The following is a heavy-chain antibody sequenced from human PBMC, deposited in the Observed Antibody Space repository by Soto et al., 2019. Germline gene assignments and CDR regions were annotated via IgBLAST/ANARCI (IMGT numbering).Heavy chain of an antibody. D-gene: IGHD6-19*01. CDR1: GGTFSSYA. V-gene: IGHV1-69*01. Sequence: QVQLVQSGAEVKKPGSSVKVSCKASGGTFSSYASSWVRQAPGQGLEWMGGIIPIFGTANYAQKFQGRVTITADESTSTAYMELSSLRSEDTAVYYCARDPAPGYSSRRFWFDPWGQGTLVTVSS. J-gene: IGHJ5*02. CDR3: ARDPAPGYSSRRFWFDP. CDR2: IIPIFGTA.